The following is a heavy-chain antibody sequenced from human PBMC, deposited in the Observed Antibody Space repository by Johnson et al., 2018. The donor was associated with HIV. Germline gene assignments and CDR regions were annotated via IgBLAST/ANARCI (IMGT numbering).Heavy chain of an antibody. J-gene: IGHJ3*02. V-gene: IGHV3-33*03. Sequence: QVQLVESGGGVVQPGRSLRLSCAASGFTFSTYGMHWVRQAPGKGLEWVAVMWNGGSTGYADSVKGRFTISRDNAKNSLYLQMNSLRAEDTAVYYCAKDERLYDAFDIWGQGTMVTVSS. D-gene: IGHD3-16*02. CDR3: AKDERLYDAFDI. CDR1: GFTFSTYG. CDR2: MWNGGST.